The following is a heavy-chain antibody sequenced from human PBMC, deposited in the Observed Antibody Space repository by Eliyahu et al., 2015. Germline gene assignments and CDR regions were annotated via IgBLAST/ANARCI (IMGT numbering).Heavy chain of an antibody. CDR2: IIPIFGTA. V-gene: IGHV1-69*01. Sequence: QVQLVQSGAEVKKPGSSVKVSCKVSGGTFSXXAXSWXRQAPGQGLEWMGGIIPIFGTANYAQKXQGRXTITADESTSTAYMELSSLRSEDTAVYYCARVSRGGWNYPAHADYFDYWGQGTLVTVSS. CDR3: ARVSRGGWNYPAHADYFDY. J-gene: IGHJ4*02. D-gene: IGHD1-7*01. CDR1: GGTFSXXA.